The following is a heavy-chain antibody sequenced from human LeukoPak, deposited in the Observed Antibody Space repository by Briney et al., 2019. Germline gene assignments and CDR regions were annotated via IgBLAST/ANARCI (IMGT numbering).Heavy chain of an antibody. CDR3: ARFGLYSGSYWAFDY. CDR1: GYTFTSYG. D-gene: IGHD1-26*01. Sequence: ASVKVSCKASGYTFTSYGISWVRQAPGQGLEWMGWISAYNGNTNYAQKLQGRVTMTTDTSTSTAYMELRILRSDDTAVYYCARFGLYSGSYWAFDYWGQGTLVTVSS. V-gene: IGHV1-18*01. J-gene: IGHJ4*02. CDR2: ISAYNGNT.